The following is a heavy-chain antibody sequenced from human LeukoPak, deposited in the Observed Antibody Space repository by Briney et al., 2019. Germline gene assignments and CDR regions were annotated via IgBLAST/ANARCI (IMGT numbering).Heavy chain of an antibody. CDR1: GFTFDDYA. V-gene: IGHV3-21*01. J-gene: IGHJ4*02. CDR2: ISSSSSYI. D-gene: IGHD2-2*02. CDR3: ARSPPGNNVVVPAAISSRDY. Sequence: GGSLRHSCAASGFTFDDYAMHWVRQAPGKGLEWVSSISSSSSYIYYADSVKGRFTISRDNAKNSLYLQMNSLRAEDTAVYYCARSPPGNNVVVPAAISSRDYWGQGTLVTVSS.